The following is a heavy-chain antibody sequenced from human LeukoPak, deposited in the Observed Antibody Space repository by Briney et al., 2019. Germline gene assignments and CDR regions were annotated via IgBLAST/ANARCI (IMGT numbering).Heavy chain of an antibody. J-gene: IGHJ2*01. D-gene: IGHD3-16*01. Sequence: LGESLKISCKGSGYSFSSYWIGWVRQMPGKGLEWMGIIYPGDSDTIYSPSFQGLVTMSAGKSIITAYLQWSSLKASDTAMYYCARHTRLVGGTGYFDLWGRGTLVTVSS. CDR1: GYSFSSYW. V-gene: IGHV5-51*01. CDR3: ARHTRLVGGTGYFDL. CDR2: IYPGDSDT.